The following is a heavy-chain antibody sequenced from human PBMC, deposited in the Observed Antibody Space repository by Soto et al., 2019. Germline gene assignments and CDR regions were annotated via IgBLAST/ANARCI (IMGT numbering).Heavy chain of an antibody. V-gene: IGHV3-73*01. Sequence: EVLLVESGGGMVQPGGSLKLSCAASGFVFKDSSIHWVRQASGKGLEWVGRIRDRAYSYAAAYAESVKGRFTISKDDSNHPAYLQMSGLKTEDTAIYYCTRLISAAHDYWGQGTLVIVSS. D-gene: IGHD3-10*01. CDR3: TRLISAAHDY. CDR1: GFVFKDSS. CDR2: IRDRAYSYAA. J-gene: IGHJ4*02.